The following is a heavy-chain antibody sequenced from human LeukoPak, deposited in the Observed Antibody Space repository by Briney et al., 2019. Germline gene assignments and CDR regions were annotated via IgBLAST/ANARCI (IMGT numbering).Heavy chain of an antibody. CDR3: AKDRRDGYNLFDY. V-gene: IGHV3-30*18. CDR2: ISYDGSNK. Sequence: TGGSLRLSCAASGFTFSSYGMHWFRQAPGKGLEWVAVISYDGSNKYYADSVKGRFTISRDNSKNTLYLQMNSLRAEDTAVYYCAKDRRDGYNLFDYWGQGTLVTVSS. CDR1: GFTFSSYG. J-gene: IGHJ4*02. D-gene: IGHD5-24*01.